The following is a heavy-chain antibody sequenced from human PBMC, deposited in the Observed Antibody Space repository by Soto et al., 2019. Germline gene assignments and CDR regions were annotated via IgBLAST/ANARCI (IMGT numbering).Heavy chain of an antibody. CDR3: ARPKYSTWTGAFNV. V-gene: IGHV5-51*01. CDR1: GYKFDIYW. CDR2: VYPGDSQT. Sequence: PGESLKISCKGSGYKFDIYWIGWVRQLPGKGLEWMGIVYPGDSQTRYSPSFQGQVSISADKSISTAYLQWSSLKASDSAVYYCARPKYSTWTGAFNVWGPGTTVTVSS. J-gene: IGHJ3*01. D-gene: IGHD6-13*01.